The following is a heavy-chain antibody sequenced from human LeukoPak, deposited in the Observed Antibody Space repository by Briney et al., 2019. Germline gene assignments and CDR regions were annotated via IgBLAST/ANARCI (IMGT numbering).Heavy chain of an antibody. CDR1: GCTFSSYA. V-gene: IGHV3-30*04. J-gene: IGHJ4*02. CDR3: ARDGPDYGDFDY. Sequence: GGSLRLSCAASGCTFSSYAMHWVRQPPGKGLGWVAVISYDGSNKYYADSVEGRFTISRDNSKNTLYLQMNSLRPEDTAVSYCARDGPDYGDFDYWGQGTLVTVSS. D-gene: IGHD4-17*01. CDR2: ISYDGSNK.